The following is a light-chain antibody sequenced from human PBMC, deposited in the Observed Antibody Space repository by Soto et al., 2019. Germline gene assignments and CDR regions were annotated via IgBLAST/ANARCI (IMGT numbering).Light chain of an antibody. CDR3: QVWDSSSDHVV. V-gene: IGLV3-21*02. J-gene: IGLJ2*01. CDR2: DDS. CDR1: NIGRKS. Sequence: SYELTQPPSVSVAPGQTARITCGGNNIGRKSVHWYQQKPGQAHVLVVYDDSDRPSGIPERFSGSNSGNTATLTISRVEAGDEADYYCQVWDSSSDHVVFGGGTKLTVL.